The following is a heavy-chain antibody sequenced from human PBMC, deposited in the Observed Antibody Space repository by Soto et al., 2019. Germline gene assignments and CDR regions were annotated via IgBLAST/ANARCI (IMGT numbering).Heavy chain of an antibody. J-gene: IGHJ4*02. V-gene: IGHV6-1*01. CDR2: TYYGSKWYN. Sequence: SQTLSLTCAISGDSVSSNSAAWNWIRQSPSRGLEWLGRTYYGSKWYNDYAVSVKSRITINPDTSKNQFSLQLNSVTPEDTAVYYCAGAQSTWGSTGYFDYWARGTLVTVSS. D-gene: IGHD6-13*01. CDR1: GDSVSSNSAA. CDR3: AGAQSTWGSTGYFDY.